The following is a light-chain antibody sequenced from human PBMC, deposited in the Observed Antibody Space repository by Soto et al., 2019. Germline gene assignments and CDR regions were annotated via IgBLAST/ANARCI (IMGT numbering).Light chain of an antibody. Sequence: QSVLTQPASVSGSPGQSITISCTGTSSDVGGYNCVSWHQQHPGKAPKLMIYEVSDRPSGVSNRFSGSKSGNTASLTIYGLQAEDDAAYFCSSYTSSSHFVFGTATKVTVL. CDR3: SSYTSSSHFV. J-gene: IGLJ1*01. V-gene: IGLV2-14*01. CDR2: EVS. CDR1: SSDVGGYNC.